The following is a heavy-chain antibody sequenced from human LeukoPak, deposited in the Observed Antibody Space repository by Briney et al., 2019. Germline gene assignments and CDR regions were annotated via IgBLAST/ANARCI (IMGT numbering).Heavy chain of an antibody. D-gene: IGHD5-18*01. CDR2: ISSSSSYI. Sequence: TGGSLRLSCAASGFTFSSYSMNWVRQAPGKGLEWVSSISSSSSYIYHADSVKGRFTISRDNAKNSLYLQMNSLRAEDTAVYYCARGIQPLPEPNDYWGQGTLVTVSS. J-gene: IGHJ4*02. V-gene: IGHV3-21*01. CDR1: GFTFSSYS. CDR3: ARGIQPLPEPNDY.